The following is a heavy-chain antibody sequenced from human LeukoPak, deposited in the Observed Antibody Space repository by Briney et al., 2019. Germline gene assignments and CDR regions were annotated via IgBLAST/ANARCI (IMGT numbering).Heavy chain of an antibody. D-gene: IGHD6-13*01. V-gene: IGHV3-48*03. J-gene: IGHJ4*02. CDR2: ISSSGSTI. CDR3: ARVGGHIAATGPAYS. CDR1: GFTLSSYE. Sequence: GGPLRLSCAASGFTLSSYEMNWVRQAPGKGLEWVSYISSSGSTIYYADSVKGRFTISRDNAKNSLYLQMNSLRAEDTAVYYSARVGGHIAATGPAYSWSEGTLVTVSS.